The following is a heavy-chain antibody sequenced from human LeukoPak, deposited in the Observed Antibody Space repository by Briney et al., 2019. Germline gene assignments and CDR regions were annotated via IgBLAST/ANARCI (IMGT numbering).Heavy chain of an antibody. CDR1: GGSISNYY. Sequence: SETLSLTCTVSGGSISNYYWSWIRQPPGKGLEWIGYIYYSGGTNYNPSLKSRVAISVDTSKNQFSLKLSSVTAADTAVYYCARDNYDILTGYYSDWFDPWGQGTLVTVSS. CDR2: IYYSGGT. CDR3: ARDNYDILTGYYSDWFDP. J-gene: IGHJ5*02. D-gene: IGHD3-9*01. V-gene: IGHV4-59*01.